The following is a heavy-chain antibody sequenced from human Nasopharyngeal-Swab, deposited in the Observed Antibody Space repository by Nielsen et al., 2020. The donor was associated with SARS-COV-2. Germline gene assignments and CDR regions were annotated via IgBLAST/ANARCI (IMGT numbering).Heavy chain of an antibody. CDR2: INPNSGGT. J-gene: IGHJ3*02. Sequence: ASVKVSCKASGYTSTGYYMHWVRQAPGQGLEWMGRINPNSGGTNYAQKFQGRVTMTRDTSISTAYMELSRLRSDDTAVYYCARDWASYYCSGGSCYSAAAFDIWGQGTMVTASS. CDR3: ARDWASYYCSGGSCYSAAAFDI. V-gene: IGHV1-2*06. D-gene: IGHD2-15*01. CDR1: GYTSTGYY.